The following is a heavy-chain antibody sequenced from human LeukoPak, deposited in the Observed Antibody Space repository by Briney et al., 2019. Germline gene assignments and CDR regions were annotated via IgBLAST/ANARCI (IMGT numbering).Heavy chain of an antibody. CDR2: IKSKTDGGTT. Sequence: PGGSLRLSCAASGFTFSNAWMSWVRQAPGKGLEWVGRIKSKTDGGTTDYAAPVKGRFTISRDDSKNTLYLQMNGLKTEDTAVYYCTTAVAVTGMDVWGQGTTVTVSS. V-gene: IGHV3-15*01. CDR1: GFTFSNAW. D-gene: IGHD2-21*02. CDR3: TTAVAVTGMDV. J-gene: IGHJ6*02.